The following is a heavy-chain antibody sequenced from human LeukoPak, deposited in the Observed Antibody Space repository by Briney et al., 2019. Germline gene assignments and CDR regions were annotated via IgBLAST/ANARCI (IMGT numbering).Heavy chain of an antibody. Sequence: GRSLRLSCAASGFTFRTYAMHWVRQAPGKGLEWVAVTSSDGTVKYYPDSVKGRFTISRDNSKNTLYLQVNSLRPEDTGVYYCARDPVPAAARHFDYWGQGTLVTVSS. V-gene: IGHV3-30-3*01. D-gene: IGHD2-2*01. CDR1: GFTFRTYA. J-gene: IGHJ4*01. CDR2: TSSDGTVK. CDR3: ARDPVPAAARHFDY.